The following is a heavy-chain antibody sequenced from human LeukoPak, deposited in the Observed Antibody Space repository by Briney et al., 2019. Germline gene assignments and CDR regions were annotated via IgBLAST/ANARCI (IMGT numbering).Heavy chain of an antibody. Sequence: KVGGSLRLSCAASGFTLNNAWMSWVRQAPGKGLEWLGRIKRETDGGTIDYAAPVKGRFTISRDDSRNTLYLQMDSLKIEDTAVYYCTTDRYYDNSELQFQHWGQGTLVTVSS. V-gene: IGHV3-15*01. CDR1: GFTLNNAW. J-gene: IGHJ1*01. CDR2: IKRETDGGTI. CDR3: TTDRYYDNSELQFQH. D-gene: IGHD3-22*01.